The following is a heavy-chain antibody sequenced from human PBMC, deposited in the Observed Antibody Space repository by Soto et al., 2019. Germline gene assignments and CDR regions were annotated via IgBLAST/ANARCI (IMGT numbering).Heavy chain of an antibody. CDR1: GGSVRSGNHF. CDR2: MYYTGVT. V-gene: IGHV4-61*01. Sequence: PSETLSLTCSVSGGSVRSGNHFWNWIRQPPGRGLEWLGYMYYTGVTNYNPSLKSRVSMSVDTSKDQFSPNLTSLTAADTAVYYCARGGEPLGYYGLDVWGQGTTVTVSS. J-gene: IGHJ6*02. CDR3: ARGGEPLGYYGLDV.